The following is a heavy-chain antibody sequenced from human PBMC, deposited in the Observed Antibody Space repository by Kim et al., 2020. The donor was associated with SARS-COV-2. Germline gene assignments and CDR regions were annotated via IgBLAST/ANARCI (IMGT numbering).Heavy chain of an antibody. CDR3: ARDSKGYYDSSGYLLTG. D-gene: IGHD3-22*01. V-gene: IGHV3-66*01. Sequence: VKGRFTISRDNSKNTLYLQMNSLRAEDTAVYYCARDSKGYYDSSGYLLTGWGQGTLVTVSS. J-gene: IGHJ4*02.